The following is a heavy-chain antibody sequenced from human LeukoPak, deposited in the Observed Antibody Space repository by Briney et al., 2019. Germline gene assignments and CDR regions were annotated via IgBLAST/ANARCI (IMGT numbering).Heavy chain of an antibody. CDR3: ASYLSQDSSGYWPNDAFDI. J-gene: IGHJ3*02. V-gene: IGHV1-18*01. Sequence: ASVKVSCKASGYTFTSYGISWVRQAPGQGLERMGWISAYNGNTNYAQKLQGRVTMTTDTSTSTAYMELRSLRSDDTAVYYCASYLSQDSSGYWPNDAFDIWGQGTMVTVSS. D-gene: IGHD3-22*01. CDR2: ISAYNGNT. CDR1: GYTFTSYG.